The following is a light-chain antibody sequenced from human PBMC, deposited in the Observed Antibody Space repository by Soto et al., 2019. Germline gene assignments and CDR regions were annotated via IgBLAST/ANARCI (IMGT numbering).Light chain of an antibody. V-gene: IGKV3-11*01. CDR3: QQRSNWPRT. J-gene: IGKJ1*01. Sequence: EIVLTQSPATLSLSPGERATLSCRASQSVSSYLAWYQQKTGQAPRLLISEASKRATGIPARFSGSGSGTDFTLTISSLEPEDFAVYYCQQRSNWPRTFGQGTKVDIK. CDR1: QSVSSY. CDR2: EAS.